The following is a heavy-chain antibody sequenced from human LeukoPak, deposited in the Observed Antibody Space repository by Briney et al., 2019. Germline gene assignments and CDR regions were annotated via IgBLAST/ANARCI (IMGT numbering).Heavy chain of an antibody. V-gene: IGHV1-46*01. CDR3: ARDNSVGDTAWWFDP. Sequence: ASVKVSCKASGYTFTNYAVNWVRQAPGQGLEWMGLINPSGSSTSYAQKFQGRLSLTRDMSTSTDYMELSSLRSEDTAVYYCARDNSVGDTAWWFDPWGQGTLVTVSS. J-gene: IGHJ5*02. CDR1: GYTFTNYA. D-gene: IGHD1-26*01. CDR2: INPSGSST.